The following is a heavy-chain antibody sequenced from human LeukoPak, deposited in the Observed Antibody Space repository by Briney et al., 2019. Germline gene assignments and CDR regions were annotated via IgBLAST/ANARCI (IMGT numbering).Heavy chain of an antibody. D-gene: IGHD4-11*01. CDR1: GFTFSSSA. Sequence: PGGSLRLSCAASGFTFSSSAMSWVRQAPGKGLEWVSAISNNGGYTYYADSVQGRFTISRDNSKSTLCLQMNSLRTEDTAVYYCAKSTTVTTQQRGYFDYWGQGTLVTVSS. CDR2: ISNNGGYT. CDR3: AKSTTVTTQQRGYFDY. J-gene: IGHJ4*02. V-gene: IGHV3-23*01.